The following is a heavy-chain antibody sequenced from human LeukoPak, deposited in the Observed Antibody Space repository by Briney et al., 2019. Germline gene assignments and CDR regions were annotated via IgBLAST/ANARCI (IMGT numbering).Heavy chain of an antibody. CDR3: ARGRQYSSGWYARGGYYYGMDV. D-gene: IGHD6-19*01. CDR1: GYTFTSYD. CDR2: MNPNSGNT. J-gene: IGHJ6*02. Sequence: ASVKVSCKASGYTFTSYDINWVRQATGQGLEWMGWMNPNSGNTGYAQKFQGRVTVTRNTSISTAYMELSSLRSEDTAVYYCARGRQYSSGWYARGGYYYGMDVWGQGTTVTVSS. V-gene: IGHV1-8*01.